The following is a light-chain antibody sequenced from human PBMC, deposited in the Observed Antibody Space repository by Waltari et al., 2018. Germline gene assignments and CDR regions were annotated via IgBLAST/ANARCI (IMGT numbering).Light chain of an antibody. V-gene: IGKV3-20*01. CDR2: HAS. CDR1: QSISKY. Sequence: EIVLTQSPGTLSLSPGERATLSCRASQSISKYLAWYQQKPGQAPRLLLYHASSRAAGLPDRFSGSGSGTDCSLSISRLEPEDFAVYYCQHYESLPVTFGQGTKVEIK. CDR3: QHYESLPVT. J-gene: IGKJ1*01.